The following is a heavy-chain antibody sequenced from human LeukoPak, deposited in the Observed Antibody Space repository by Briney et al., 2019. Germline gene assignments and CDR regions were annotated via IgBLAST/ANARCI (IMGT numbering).Heavy chain of an antibody. CDR3: AKNGGTYYYDSSDV. CDR1: GFTFSSYA. V-gene: IGHV3-23*01. D-gene: IGHD3-22*01. CDR2: VSGNGGST. J-gene: IGHJ6*04. Sequence: GGSLRLSCAASGFTFSSYAMSWVRQAPGKGLEWVSAVSGNGGSTDYADSVKGRFTISRDNSKNTLYLQMNSLRAEDTAIYYCAKNGGTYYYDSSDVWGKGTTVTVSS.